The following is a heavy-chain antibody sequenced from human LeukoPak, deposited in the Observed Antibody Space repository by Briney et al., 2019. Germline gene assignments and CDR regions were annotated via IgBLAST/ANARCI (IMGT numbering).Heavy chain of an antibody. CDR2: IYYSGST. V-gene: IGHV4-59*08. D-gene: IGHD5-24*01. Sequence: SETLSLTCTVSGGSISSYYWSWIRQPPGKGLEWIGYIYYSGSTNYNPSLKSRVTISVDTSKNQFSLKLSSVTAADTAVYYCARHLERNWFDPWGQGTLVTVSS. J-gene: IGHJ5*02. CDR3: ARHLERNWFDP. CDR1: GGSISSYY.